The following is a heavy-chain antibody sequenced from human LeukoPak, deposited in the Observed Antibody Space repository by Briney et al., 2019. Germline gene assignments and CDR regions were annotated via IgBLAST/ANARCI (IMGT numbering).Heavy chain of an antibody. Sequence: GGSLRLSCAASGFTFSSYAMSWVRQAPGKGPEWVSAISGSGGSTYNADSMKGRFTISRDNSKNTLYLQMNSLRAEDTAVYYCAKSGRHPDYWGQGTLVTVSS. V-gene: IGHV3-23*01. D-gene: IGHD6-6*01. J-gene: IGHJ4*02. CDR1: GFTFSSYA. CDR2: ISGSGGST. CDR3: AKSGRHPDY.